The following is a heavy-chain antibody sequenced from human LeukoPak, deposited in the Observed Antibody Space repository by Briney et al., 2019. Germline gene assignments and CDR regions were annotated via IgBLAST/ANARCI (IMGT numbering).Heavy chain of an antibody. CDR1: GGSISTSSYY. Sequence: SETLSLTCTVSGGSISTSSYYWGWIRQPPGKGLEWIGYTYYSGRSYYSPSLKIRLTISVDTSKNQVSLRLSSVTAADTAEYYCARQPSLSYCGAGNCWFDPWGQGTLVTFS. CDR3: ARQPSLSYCGAGNCWFDP. CDR2: TYYSGRS. J-gene: IGHJ5*02. D-gene: IGHD2-15*01. V-gene: IGHV4-39*01.